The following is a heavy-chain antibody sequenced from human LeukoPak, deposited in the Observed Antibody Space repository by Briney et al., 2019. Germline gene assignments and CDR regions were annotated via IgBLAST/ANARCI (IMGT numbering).Heavy chain of an antibody. CDR2: INPNSGGT. CDR1: GYTFTGYY. Sequence: ASVKVSCKASGYTFTGYYMHWVRQAPGQGLEWMGWINPNSGGTNYAQKFQGRVTMTRDTSISTAYMELSRLRSDDTAVYYCAREGYCTNGVCRNFDYWGQGTLVTVSS. J-gene: IGHJ4*02. D-gene: IGHD2-8*01. V-gene: IGHV1-2*02. CDR3: AREGYCTNGVCRNFDY.